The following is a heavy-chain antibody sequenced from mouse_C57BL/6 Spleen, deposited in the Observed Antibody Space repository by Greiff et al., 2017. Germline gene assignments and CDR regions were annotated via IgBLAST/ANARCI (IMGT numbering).Heavy chain of an antibody. V-gene: IGHV1-39*01. Sequence: EVQLLQSGAELVKPGASVKMSCKASGYSFTGYSMNWVKQSTGQGLEWIGVINPNNGTTSYNQKFKGKATLTVDQSSSTAYMQLNSLTSEDSAVYYCASYYGKFDYWGQGTTLTVSS. CDR1: GYSFTGYS. CDR2: INPNNGTT. J-gene: IGHJ2*01. CDR3: ASYYGKFDY. D-gene: IGHD2-1*01.